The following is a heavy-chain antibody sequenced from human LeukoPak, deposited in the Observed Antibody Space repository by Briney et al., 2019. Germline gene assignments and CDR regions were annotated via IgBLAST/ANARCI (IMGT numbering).Heavy chain of an antibody. CDR1: GFTFSNYG. V-gene: IGHV3-48*01. CDR3: ATDRGWRTSGYYLYYFEY. Sequence: PGGSLRLSCEASGFTFSNYGMNWVRQAPGKGLEWVSYIRSNDGTTHYADSVKGRFTISRDNAKNSLSLQMTSLRADDTAVYYCATDRGWRTSGYYLYYFEYWGQGTLVTYSS. D-gene: IGHD3-3*01. CDR2: IRSNDGTT. J-gene: IGHJ4*02.